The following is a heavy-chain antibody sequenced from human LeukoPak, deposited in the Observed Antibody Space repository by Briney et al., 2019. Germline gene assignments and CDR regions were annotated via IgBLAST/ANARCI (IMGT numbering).Heavy chain of an antibody. Sequence: SETLSLTCTVSGGSISSGGYYWSWIRQPPGKGLEWIGYIYYSGSTNYNPSLKSRVTISVDTSKNQFSLKLSSVTAADTAVYYCARGKTFAVYYGMDVWGQGTTVTVSS. D-gene: IGHD2/OR15-2a*01. J-gene: IGHJ6*02. CDR3: ARGKTFAVYYGMDV. CDR1: GGSISSGGYY. V-gene: IGHV4-61*08. CDR2: IYYSGST.